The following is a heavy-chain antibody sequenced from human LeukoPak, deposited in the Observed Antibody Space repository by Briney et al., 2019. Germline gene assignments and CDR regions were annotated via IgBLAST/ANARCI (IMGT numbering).Heavy chain of an antibody. J-gene: IGHJ4*02. V-gene: IGHV1-18*01. Sequence: ASVKVSCKASGYTFTGYGISWVRQAPGQGLEWMGWTSAYNGNTNYAQKLQGRVTMTTDTSTSTAYMELRSLRSDDTAVYYCARLPSYGYQDYWGQGTLVTVSS. D-gene: IGHD5-18*01. CDR2: TSAYNGNT. CDR3: ARLPSYGYQDY. CDR1: GYTFTGYG.